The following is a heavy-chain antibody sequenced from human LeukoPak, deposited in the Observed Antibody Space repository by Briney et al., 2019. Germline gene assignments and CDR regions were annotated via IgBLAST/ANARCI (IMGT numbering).Heavy chain of an antibody. D-gene: IGHD3-22*01. CDR2: INPNSGGT. J-gene: IGHJ5*02. V-gene: IGHV1-2*06. CDR1: GYTFTGYH. Sequence: ASVKVSCKASGYTFTGYHMHWVRQAPGQGLEWMRQINPNSGGTNFAQKFQGRVTMTRDTSISTAYMELNRLKSDDTAVYYCARELFRYDSSGYYSNNWFDPWGQGTLVIVSS. CDR3: ARELFRYDSSGYYSNNWFDP.